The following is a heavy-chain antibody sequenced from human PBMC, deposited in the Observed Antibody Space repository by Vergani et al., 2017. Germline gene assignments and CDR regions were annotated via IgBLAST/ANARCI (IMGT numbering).Heavy chain of an antibody. CDR2: VNHGGST. Sequence: QVQLQEWGAGLLKTSETLSLTCGVSGGSFSDYYWSWIRQAPGMGLEWIGEVNHGGSTNYTPSLKSRVSISVYTSKNQFSLQLTSVTAADSALYFCASIARAPTRRNPPPDYWGQGILVTVSS. D-gene: IGHD3-16*02. CDR1: GGSFSDYY. V-gene: IGHV4-34*01. J-gene: IGHJ4*02. CDR3: ASIARAPTRRNPPPDY.